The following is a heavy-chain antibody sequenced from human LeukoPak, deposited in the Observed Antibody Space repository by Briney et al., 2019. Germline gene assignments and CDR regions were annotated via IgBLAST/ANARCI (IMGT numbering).Heavy chain of an antibody. CDR3: AAFYDSSGYYGVY. CDR2: INPNSGGT. Sequence: ASVTVSCKASGYTFTGYYMHWVRQAPGQGLEWMGWINPNSGGTNYAQKFQGRVTMTRDTSISTAYMELSRLRSDDTAVYYCAAFYDSSGYYGVYWGQGTLVTVSS. J-gene: IGHJ4*02. D-gene: IGHD3-22*01. V-gene: IGHV1-2*02. CDR1: GYTFTGYY.